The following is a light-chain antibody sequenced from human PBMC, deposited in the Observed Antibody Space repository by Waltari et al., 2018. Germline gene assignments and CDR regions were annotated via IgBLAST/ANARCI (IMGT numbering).Light chain of an antibody. J-gene: IGKJ4*01. CDR2: DTP. CDR3: QQRHNWPLT. Sequence: EIVLTQSPATLSLSPGERATLSGRASQSVRVYLAWYQQKPGQAPRLLIYDTPNRASGTPDRFSGSGSGTDFSLSISSLEPEDFAVYYCQQRHNWPLTFGGGTKVEIK. CDR1: QSVRVY. V-gene: IGKV3-11*01.